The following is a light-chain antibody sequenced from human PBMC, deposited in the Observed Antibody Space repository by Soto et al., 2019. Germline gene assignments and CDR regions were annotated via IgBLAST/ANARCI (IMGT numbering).Light chain of an antibody. CDR3: QQYFNWPLTWT. V-gene: IGKV3-15*01. Sequence: EIVLTQSPATLSVSAGGTVTLSCRASQSIRTNVAWYQQISGQAPRLLVYGASTRATGVPARFSGSGSGTEFTLTLSSLQSEDSAFYYCQQYFNWPLTWTFGPGSKVQIK. CDR2: GAS. J-gene: IGKJ1*01. CDR1: QSIRTN.